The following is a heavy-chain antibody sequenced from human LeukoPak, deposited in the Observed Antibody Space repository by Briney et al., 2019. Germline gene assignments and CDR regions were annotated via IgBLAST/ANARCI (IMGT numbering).Heavy chain of an antibody. CDR2: IGGSGGTT. Sequence: GGSLRLSCAASGFTFRIYGMTWVRQAPGQGLEWVSGIGGSGGTTYYADSVKGRFTISRDNSENTMYLQMSSLRAEDTAVYYCAKHSGYSFGYVDSWGQGTLVTVSS. CDR1: GFTFRIYG. V-gene: IGHV3-23*01. CDR3: AKHSGYSFGYVDS. D-gene: IGHD6-13*01. J-gene: IGHJ4*02.